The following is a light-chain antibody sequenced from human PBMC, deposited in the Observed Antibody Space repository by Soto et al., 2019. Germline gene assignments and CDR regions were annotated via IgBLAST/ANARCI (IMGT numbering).Light chain of an antibody. V-gene: IGKV3-15*01. J-gene: IGKJ1*01. Sequence: EIVMTQSPVTLSVSPGERATLSCRASQSVNNNLAWYQQKPGQAPRLLMFGVSTRATAIPARFSGSGSGTEYSLTISSLQSEDFGVYFCQQYDQWWTFGQGTKVDIK. CDR2: GVS. CDR1: QSVNNN. CDR3: QQYDQWWT.